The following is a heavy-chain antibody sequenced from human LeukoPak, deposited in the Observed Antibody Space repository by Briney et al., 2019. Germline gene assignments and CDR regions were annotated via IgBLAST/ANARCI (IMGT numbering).Heavy chain of an antibody. CDR1: GGTFSSYA. CDR2: IIPIFGTA. D-gene: IGHD1-26*01. CDR3: ARGPLREEWELRGGYFDY. V-gene: IGHV1-69*13. J-gene: IGHJ4*02. Sequence: SVKVSCKASGGTFSSYAISWVRQAPGQGLEWMGGIIPIFGTANYAQKFQGRVTITADESTSTAYMELSSLRSEDTAVYYCARGPLREEWELRGGYFDYWGQGTLVTVSS.